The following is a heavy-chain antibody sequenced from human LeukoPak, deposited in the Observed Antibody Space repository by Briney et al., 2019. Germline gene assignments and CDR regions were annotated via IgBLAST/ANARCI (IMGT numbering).Heavy chain of an antibody. V-gene: IGHV3-23*01. Sequence: PGGSLRLSCAASGFTFSSYAMSWVRQAPGKGLEWVSAISGSGGSTYYADSAKGRFTISRDNSKNTLYLQMNSLRAEDTAVYYCAKDDRSGSLYYFDYWGQGTLVTVSS. CDR1: GFTFSSYA. J-gene: IGHJ4*02. CDR2: ISGSGGST. CDR3: AKDDRSGSLYYFDY. D-gene: IGHD3-10*01.